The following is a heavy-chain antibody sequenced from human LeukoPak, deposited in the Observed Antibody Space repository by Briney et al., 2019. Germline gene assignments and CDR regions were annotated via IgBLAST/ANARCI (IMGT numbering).Heavy chain of an antibody. J-gene: IGHJ4*02. V-gene: IGHV5-51*01. CDR2: IYPGDSDT. CDR1: GYSINNYW. Sequence: GESLKISCKGSGYSINNYWIGWVRQMPEKGLEWMGIIYPGDSDTRYSPSFQGQVTISIDKSITTAYLQWSSLKASDTAIYYCARLYDILTGNSFDYWGQGTLVTVSS. D-gene: IGHD3-9*01. CDR3: ARLYDILTGNSFDY.